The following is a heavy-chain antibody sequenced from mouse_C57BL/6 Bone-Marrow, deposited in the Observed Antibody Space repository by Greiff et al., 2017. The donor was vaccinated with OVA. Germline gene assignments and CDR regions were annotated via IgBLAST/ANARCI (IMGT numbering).Heavy chain of an antibody. V-gene: IGHV1-64*01. CDR1: GYTFTSYW. J-gene: IGHJ2*01. D-gene: IGHD2-1*01. Sequence: QVHVKQPGAELVKPGASVKLSCKASGYTFTSYWMHWVKQRPGQGLEWIGMIHPNSGSTNYNEKFKSKATLTVDKSSSTAYMQLSSLTSEDSAVYYCAREGIYYGYFDDWGQGTTLTVSS. CDR2: IHPNSGST. CDR3: AREGIYYGYFDD.